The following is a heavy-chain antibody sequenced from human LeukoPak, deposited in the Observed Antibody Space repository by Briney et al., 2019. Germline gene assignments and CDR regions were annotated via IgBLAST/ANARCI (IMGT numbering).Heavy chain of an antibody. J-gene: IGHJ4*02. CDR3: ARGPGYGDSMYYFDY. CDR2: ISAYNGKT. CDR1: GYIFTSYG. V-gene: IGHV1-18*04. Sequence: ASVKVSCKASGYIFTSYGISWVRQAPGQGLEWMGWISAYNGKTNYAQKLQGRVTMTTDTSTTTVYMEVRSLRSDDTAVYYRARGPGYGDSMYYFDYWGQGTLVTVSS. D-gene: IGHD2-21*02.